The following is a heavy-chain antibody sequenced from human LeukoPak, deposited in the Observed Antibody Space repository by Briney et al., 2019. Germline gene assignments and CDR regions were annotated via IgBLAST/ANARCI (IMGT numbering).Heavy chain of an antibody. V-gene: IGHV3-30*18. CDR2: ISYDGSNK. CDR3: AESYTSSWPFDY. Sequence: GGSLRLSCAASGLTFSSYGMHWVRQAPGKGLEWVAVISYDGSNKFYADAVKGRFTISRDNSKNTLYLQMNSLRTEDTAVYYCAESYTSSWPFDYWGQGTLVTVSS. CDR1: GLTFSSYG. J-gene: IGHJ4*02. D-gene: IGHD6-13*01.